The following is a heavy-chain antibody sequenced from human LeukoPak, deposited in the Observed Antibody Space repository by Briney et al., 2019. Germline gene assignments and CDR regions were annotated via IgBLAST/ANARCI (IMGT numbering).Heavy chain of an antibody. Sequence: SETLSLTCTVSGGSISSYYWSWIRQPPGKGLEWIGYTYYSGSTNYNPSLKSRVTISVDTSKNQFFLKLSSVTAADTAVYYCARYREDYFDYWGQGTLVTVSS. CDR1: GGSISSYY. V-gene: IGHV4-59*01. D-gene: IGHD1-26*01. J-gene: IGHJ4*02. CDR3: ARYREDYFDY. CDR2: TYYSGST.